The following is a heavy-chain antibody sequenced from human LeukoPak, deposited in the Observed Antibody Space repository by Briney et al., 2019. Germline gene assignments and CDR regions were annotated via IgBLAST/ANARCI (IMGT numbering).Heavy chain of an antibody. CDR1: GGTFSSYA. V-gene: IGHV1-69*05. CDR2: IIPIFGTA. J-gene: IGHJ4*02. CDR3: ASQHCGGDCYSEFDY. D-gene: IGHD2-21*02. Sequence: SVKVSCKASGGTFSSYAISWVRQAPAQGLEWMGRIIPIFGTANYAQKFQGRVTITTDESTSTAYMELSSLRSEDTAVYYCASQHCGGDCYSEFDYWGQGTLVTVSS.